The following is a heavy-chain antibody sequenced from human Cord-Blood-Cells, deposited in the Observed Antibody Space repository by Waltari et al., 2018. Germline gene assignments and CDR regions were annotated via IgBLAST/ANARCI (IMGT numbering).Heavy chain of an antibody. V-gene: IGHV1-24*01. CDR2: CDPEDGET. J-gene: IGHJ3*02. Sequence: QVQLVQSGAEVKKPGASVKVSCKVSGYTLTELSMHWVRQAPGKGLEWMGGCDPEDGETIYAQKFQGRGTMTEDTSTDTAYMELSSLRSEDTAVYYCATDLYSGSYYAFDIWGQGTMVTVSS. CDR1: GYTLTELS. CDR3: ATDLYSGSYYAFDI. D-gene: IGHD1-26*01.